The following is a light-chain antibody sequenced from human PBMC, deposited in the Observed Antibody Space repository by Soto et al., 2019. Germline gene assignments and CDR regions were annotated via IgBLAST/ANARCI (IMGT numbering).Light chain of an antibody. CDR2: DTS. Sequence: EIVLTQSPGTLSLSPGERATLSCRASQSVSSSYLAWYQQKPGQAPRLLIYDTSSRATGIPDRFSGSGSRTDFTLAISRLEPEDFAVYYCQQCGSSPSFGQGTKVELK. V-gene: IGKV3-20*01. CDR3: QQCGSSPS. CDR1: QSVSSSY. J-gene: IGKJ1*01.